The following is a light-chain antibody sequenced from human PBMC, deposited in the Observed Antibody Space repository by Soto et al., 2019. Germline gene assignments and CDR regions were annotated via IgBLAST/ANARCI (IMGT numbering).Light chain of an antibody. V-gene: IGLV8-61*01. CDR1: SGSVSTNYY. CDR3: VLYMGSGIWV. Sequence: QTVVTQEPSFSVSPGGTVTLTCGLNSGSVSTNYYPSWYQQTPGQAPRTLIYSTNTRSSGVPDRFSGSILGNKAALTITGAQADDKSDYYCVLYMGSGIWVFGGGTKLTVL. J-gene: IGLJ3*02. CDR2: STN.